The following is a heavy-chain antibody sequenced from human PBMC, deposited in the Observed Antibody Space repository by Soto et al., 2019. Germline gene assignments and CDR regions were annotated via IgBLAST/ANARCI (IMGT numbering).Heavy chain of an antibody. CDR2: IWSDGNNK. V-gene: IGHV3-33*01. Sequence: QVQLVESGGGVVQPGKSLRLSCAASGFDFNTYGFHWVRQAPGKGLEWVAVIWSDGNNKYYADSVKGRFTISRDSSKNTLYLQMNSLRAEDTAVYYCARIQLDTIMALDYWGQGTLVTVSS. J-gene: IGHJ4*02. CDR1: GFDFNTYG. D-gene: IGHD1-1*01. CDR3: ARIQLDTIMALDY.